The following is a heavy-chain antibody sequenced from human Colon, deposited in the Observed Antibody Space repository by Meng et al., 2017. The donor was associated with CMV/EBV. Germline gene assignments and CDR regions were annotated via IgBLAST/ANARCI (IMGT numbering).Heavy chain of an antibody. D-gene: IGHD6-19*01. V-gene: IGHV3-15*01. CDR2: IKSRTDSGTT. CDR1: GFTFRNAW. CDR3: TTGLAVATYYFDY. J-gene: IGHJ4*02. Sequence: GGSLRLSCIASGFTFRNAWMSWVRQAPGKGLEWVGRIKSRTDSGTTDYAAPVRGRFTISRDDSTNTLFLQIDSLKTEDTAVYYCTTGLAVATYYFDYWGQGTLVTVSS.